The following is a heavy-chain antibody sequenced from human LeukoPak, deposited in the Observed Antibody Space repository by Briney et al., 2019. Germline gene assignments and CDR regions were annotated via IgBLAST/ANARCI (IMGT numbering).Heavy chain of an antibody. CDR1: GFTFSRYI. V-gene: IGHV3-48*01. Sequence: QTGGSLRLSCAASGFTFSRYIRNWVRQAPGKGLEWVSYISSSSSMIYNACSVNGRFTIYRDNAKNSLYLQMNSLRAEDTAVYYCARGSHQLWLLDYWGQGTLVTVSS. D-gene: IGHD5-18*01. CDR2: ISSSSSMI. CDR3: ARGSHQLWLLDY. J-gene: IGHJ4*02.